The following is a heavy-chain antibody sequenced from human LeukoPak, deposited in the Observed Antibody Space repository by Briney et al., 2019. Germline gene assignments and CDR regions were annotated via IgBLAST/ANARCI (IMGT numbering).Heavy chain of an antibody. V-gene: IGHV1-18*01. D-gene: IGHD1-7*01. J-gene: IGHJ5*02. CDR1: GYTFTSYG. Sequence: GASVTVSCKASGYTFTSYGISWVRQAPGQRLEWMGWISAYNVNTNYAQKLQGRVTVTTDTSTSTAYMELRSLRSDDTAVYNCAREEGTTGHNWFDPWGQGTLVTVSS. CDR2: ISAYNVNT. CDR3: AREEGTTGHNWFDP.